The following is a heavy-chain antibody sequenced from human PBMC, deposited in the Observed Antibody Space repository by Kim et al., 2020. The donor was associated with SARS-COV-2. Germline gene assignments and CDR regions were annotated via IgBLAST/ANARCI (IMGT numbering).Heavy chain of an antibody. V-gene: IGHV3-11*03. Sequence: GGSLRLSCAASGFTFSDYYMSWIRQAPGKGLEWVSYISSSSSYTNYADSVKGRFTISRDNAKNSLYLQMNSLRAEDTAVYYCARSDSPNYGMDVWGQGTTVTVSS. CDR2: ISSSSSYT. CDR3: ARSDSPNYGMDV. CDR1: GFTFSDYY. D-gene: IGHD3-22*01. J-gene: IGHJ6*02.